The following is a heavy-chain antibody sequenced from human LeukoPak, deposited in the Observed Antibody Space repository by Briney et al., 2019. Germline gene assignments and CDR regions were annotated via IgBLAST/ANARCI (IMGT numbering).Heavy chain of an antibody. CDR3: AKRSSDYYDSSGYYFDF. CDR1: GFTFSSYA. CDR2: ISGSGGST. Sequence: GGSLRLSCAASGFTFSSYAMSWVRQAPGKGLEWVSGISGSGGSTYYADSVKGRFTISRDNSKNTLYLQMNTLRAEDTAVYYCAKRSSDYYDSSGYYFDFWGQGTLVTVSS. J-gene: IGHJ4*02. D-gene: IGHD3-22*01. V-gene: IGHV3-23*01.